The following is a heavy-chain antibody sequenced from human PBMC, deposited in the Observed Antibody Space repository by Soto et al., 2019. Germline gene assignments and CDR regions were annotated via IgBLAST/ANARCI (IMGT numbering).Heavy chain of an antibody. CDR2: IYYSGST. V-gene: IGHV4-59*01. Sequence: QVQLQESGPGLVKPSETLSLTCTVSGGSISTYYWSWMRQPPGKGLEWIGYIYYSGSTNSNPSLKCRVTISEDTSKNQLSLKLSSVTAADTAVYFCARDAGGRGNGAFDIWGQGTMVTVSS. CDR1: GGSISTYY. J-gene: IGHJ3*02. CDR3: ARDAGGRGNGAFDI. D-gene: IGHD3-16*01.